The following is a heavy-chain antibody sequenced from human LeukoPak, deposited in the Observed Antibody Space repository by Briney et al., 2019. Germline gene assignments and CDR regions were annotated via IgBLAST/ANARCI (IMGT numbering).Heavy chain of an antibody. Sequence: SETLSLTCTVSGGSISNYYWSWIRQPPGKGLEWIGYIYYSGTTNYNPSLKSRVTMSVDTSKNHFSLNLSSVTAADTAVYYCARLPNYYYGMDVWGQGTTVTVSS. V-gene: IGHV4-59*01. CDR2: IYYSGTT. CDR1: GGSISNYY. CDR3: ARLPNYYYGMDV. J-gene: IGHJ6*02.